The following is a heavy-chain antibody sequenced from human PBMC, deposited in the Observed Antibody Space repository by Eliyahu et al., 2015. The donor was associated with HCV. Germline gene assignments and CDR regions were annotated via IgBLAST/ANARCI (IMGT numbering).Heavy chain of an antibody. CDR2: IYSGGST. D-gene: IGHD3-3*01. J-gene: IGHJ6*02. Sequence: EVQLVESGGGLVQPGGSLRLSCAASGFTVSSNYMSWVRXAPGKGLEGVSVIYSGGSTYYADSVKGRFTISRDNSKNTLYLQMNSLRAEDTAVYYCARDLSRRWSGYYAISYRDYYYGMDVWGQGTTVTVSS. CDR1: GFTVSSNY. CDR3: ARDLSRRWSGYYAISYRDYYYGMDV. V-gene: IGHV3-66*02.